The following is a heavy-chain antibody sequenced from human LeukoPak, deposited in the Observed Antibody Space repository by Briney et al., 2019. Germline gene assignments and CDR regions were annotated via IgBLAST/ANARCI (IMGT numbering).Heavy chain of an antibody. V-gene: IGHV1-18*01. J-gene: IGHJ4*02. CDR2: ISAYNGKI. Sequence: ASVKVSCKASGYNFSNYGISWVRQAPGQGLEWMGWISAYNGKIEFAQKFQGRVTMTMDTSTTTAHMDLRSLTSDDTAVYYYTTICCPGSGKWFPDDYWGQGTVVIVSS. CDR3: TTICCPGSGKWFPDDY. D-gene: IGHD3-10*01. CDR1: GYNFSNYG.